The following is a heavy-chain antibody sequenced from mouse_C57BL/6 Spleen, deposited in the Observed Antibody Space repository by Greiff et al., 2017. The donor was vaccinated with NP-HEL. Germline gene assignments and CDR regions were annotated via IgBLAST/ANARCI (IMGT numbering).Heavy chain of an antibody. CDR1: GFTFTDYG. V-gene: IGHV5-17*01. CDR3: ARRYGYERAAMDY. CDR2: ISSDSSTT. J-gene: IGHJ4*01. Sequence: EVQLLQSGAGLVKPGASLKLSCAASGFTFTDYGMHWVRQAPEKGLEWVAYISSDSSTTYYADTVKGRFTIPRDNAKNTLFLQMTRRRSEDTAMYYCARRYGYERAAMDYWGQGTSVTVSS. D-gene: IGHD2-2*01.